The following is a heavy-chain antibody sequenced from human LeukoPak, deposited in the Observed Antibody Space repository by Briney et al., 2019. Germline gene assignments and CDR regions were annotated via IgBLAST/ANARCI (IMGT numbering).Heavy chain of an antibody. CDR1: GYTFTTYD. CDR3: ALRKGVVVSDY. D-gene: IGHD2-2*01. Sequence: ASVKVSCKASGYTFTTYDINWVRQATGQGLEWIRWMNPNSGNTGYAQKFQGRVTMTRNTSISTAYMELSSLRSEDTAVYYCALRKGVVVSDYRGQGTLVTVSS. J-gene: IGHJ4*02. V-gene: IGHV1-8*01. CDR2: MNPNSGNT.